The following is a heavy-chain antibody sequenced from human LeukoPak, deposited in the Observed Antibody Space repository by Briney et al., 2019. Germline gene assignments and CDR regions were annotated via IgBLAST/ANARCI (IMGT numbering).Heavy chain of an antibody. J-gene: IGHJ4*02. V-gene: IGHV3-7*01. CDR1: GFTFSNYW. CDR3: ARGKTTVTPGYFDY. D-gene: IGHD4-17*01. CDR2: IKQGGSEK. Sequence: TGGSLRRSCAASGFTFSNYWMSWVRQAPGKGLEWVANIKQGGSEKYYVDSVEGRFTISRDNAKNSLYLQMNSLRAEDTAVYFCARGKTTVTPGYFDYWGQGTLVTVSS.